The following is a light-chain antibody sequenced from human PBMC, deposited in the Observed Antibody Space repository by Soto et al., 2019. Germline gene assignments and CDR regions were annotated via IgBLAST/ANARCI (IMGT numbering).Light chain of an antibody. CDR3: QQYGNLPFT. CDR1: QSVISTF. Sequence: EIVLMQSPGTLSLSPGERATLSCRASQSVISTFLSWYQQKPGQAPRLLIFDASTRATGIPDRFSGSGSGTDFTLTISRLEPEDFAVYFCQQYGNLPFTFGQGTTLEI. CDR2: DAS. J-gene: IGKJ2*01. V-gene: IGKV3-20*01.